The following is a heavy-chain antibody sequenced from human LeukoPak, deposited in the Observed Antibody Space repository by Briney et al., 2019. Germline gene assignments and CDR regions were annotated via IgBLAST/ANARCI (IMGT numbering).Heavy chain of an antibody. J-gene: IGHJ5*02. CDR1: GFTIGRYR. V-gene: IGHV3-74*03. CDR2: SEGDDSTT. CDR3: AKLDWLDP. Sequence: GGSLRLSCAASGFTIGRYRMHWVRQAPGKGLVWVSRSEGDDSTTTYADSVKGRFTVSRDTAKNTLYLQMNSLRVEDTAVYYCAKLDWLDPWGQGTLVTVSP.